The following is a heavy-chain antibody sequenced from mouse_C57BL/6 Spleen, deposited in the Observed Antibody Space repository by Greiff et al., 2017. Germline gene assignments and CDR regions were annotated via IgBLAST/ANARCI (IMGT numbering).Heavy chain of an antibody. CDR3: AKGTTVAGGN. D-gene: IGHD1-1*01. J-gene: IGHJ2*01. CDR1: GYTFTSYW. CDR2: IYPGSGST. V-gene: IGHV1-55*01. Sequence: QVQLQQSGAELVKPGASVKMSCKASGYTFTSYWITWVKQRPGQGLEWIGDIYPGSGSTNYNEKFKSKATLTVDTSSSTAYMQLSSLTSEDSAVYYCAKGTTVAGGNWGQGTTLTVSS.